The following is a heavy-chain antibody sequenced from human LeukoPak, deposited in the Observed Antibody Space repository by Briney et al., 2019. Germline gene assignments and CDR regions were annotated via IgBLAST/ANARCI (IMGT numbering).Heavy chain of an antibody. J-gene: IGHJ4*02. CDR2: ISSSSSTI. V-gene: IGHV3-48*01. Sequence: GGSLRLSCAASGFTFSSYSMNWVRQAPGKGLEWVSYISSSSSTIYYADSVKGRFTISRDNAKNSLYRQMNSLRAEDTAVYYCARDDFWSGYYTPDYWGQGTLVTVSS. CDR1: GFTFSSYS. D-gene: IGHD3-3*01. CDR3: ARDDFWSGYYTPDY.